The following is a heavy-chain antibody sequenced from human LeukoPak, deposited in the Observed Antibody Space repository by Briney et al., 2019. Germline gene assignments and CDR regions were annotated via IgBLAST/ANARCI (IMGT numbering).Heavy chain of an antibody. D-gene: IGHD3-9*01. CDR3: ASKQLNTYYDILTGYSNYYYYGMGV. Sequence: GGSLRLSCAASGFTVSSNYMSWVRQAPGKGLEWVSVIYSGGSTYYADSVKGRFTISRHNSKNTLYLQMNSLRAEDTVVYYCASKQLNTYYDILTGYSNYYYYGMGVWGQGTTVTVSS. CDR2: IYSGGST. V-gene: IGHV3-53*04. CDR1: GFTVSSNY. J-gene: IGHJ6*02.